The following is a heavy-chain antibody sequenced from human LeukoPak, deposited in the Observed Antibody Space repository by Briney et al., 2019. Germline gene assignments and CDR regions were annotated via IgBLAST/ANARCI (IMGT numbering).Heavy chain of an antibody. V-gene: IGHV3-48*04. CDR3: ARETSAGY. CDR2: ISSRSDTI. Sequence: PGGSLRLSCAASGFSFSTYSMNWGRQAPGQGLEWISYISSRSDTIYYSDSVKGRFTVSRDNAKNSMFLQMNSVGAEDTAVYYCARETSAGYWGQGTLVTVSS. J-gene: IGHJ4*02. CDR1: GFSFSTYS.